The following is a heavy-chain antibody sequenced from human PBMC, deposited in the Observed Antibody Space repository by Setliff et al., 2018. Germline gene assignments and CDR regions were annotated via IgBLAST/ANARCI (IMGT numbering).Heavy chain of an antibody. CDR1: GGSISSSNYY. CDR3: ARGWVITDFDC. D-gene: IGHD3-22*01. Sequence: SETLSLTCTVSGGSISSSNYYWGWIRQPPGKGLEWIGNIYYGGSAYYNPSLKSRVTISIDTSKNQFSLRLSSVTAADTAVYFCARGWVITDFDCWGQGTLVTVSS. J-gene: IGHJ4*02. CDR2: IYYGGSA. V-gene: IGHV4-39*07.